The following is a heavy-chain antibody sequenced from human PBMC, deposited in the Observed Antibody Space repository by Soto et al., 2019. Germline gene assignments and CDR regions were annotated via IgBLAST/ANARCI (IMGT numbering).Heavy chain of an antibody. D-gene: IGHD3-3*01. CDR1: GGSISSYY. J-gene: IGHJ4*02. Sequence: PSETLSLTCTVSGGSISSYYWSWIRQPPGKGLEWIGYIYYSGSTNYNPSLKSRVTISVDTSKNQFSLKLSSVTAADTAVYYCARGRYDFWSGYLYYFDYWGQGTLVTVSS. V-gene: IGHV4-59*01. CDR3: ARGRYDFWSGYLYYFDY. CDR2: IYYSGST.